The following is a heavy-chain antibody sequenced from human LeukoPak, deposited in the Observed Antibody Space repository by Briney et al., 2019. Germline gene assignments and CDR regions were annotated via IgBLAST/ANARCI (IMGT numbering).Heavy chain of an antibody. Sequence: PSETLSLTCTVSGGSISSSSYYWGWIRQPPGKGLEWIGSIYYSGSTYYNPSLKSRVTISVDTSKNQFSLKLSSVTAADTAVYYCARFLVGWRKTVGYCSGGSCYAWFDPWGQGTLVTVSS. J-gene: IGHJ5*02. V-gene: IGHV4-39*01. CDR2: IYYSGST. D-gene: IGHD2-15*01. CDR3: ARFLVGWRKTVGYCSGGSCYAWFDP. CDR1: GGSISSSSYY.